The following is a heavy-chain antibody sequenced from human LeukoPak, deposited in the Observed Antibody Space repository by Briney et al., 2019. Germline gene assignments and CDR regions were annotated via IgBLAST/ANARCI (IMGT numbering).Heavy chain of an antibody. D-gene: IGHD3-10*01. CDR2: IIPIFGTA. V-gene: IGHV1-69*13. CDR3: ARAGFGGFGVYYYYMDV. CDR1: GYTFTSYD. J-gene: IGHJ6*03. Sequence: SVKVSCKASGYTFTSYDINWVRQAPGQGLEWMGGIIPIFGTANYAQKFQGRVTITADESTSTAYMELSSLRSEDTAVYYCARAGFGGFGVYYYYMDVWGKGTTVTVSS.